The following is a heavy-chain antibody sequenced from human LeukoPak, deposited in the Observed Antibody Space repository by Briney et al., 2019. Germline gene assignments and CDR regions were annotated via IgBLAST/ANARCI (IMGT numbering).Heavy chain of an antibody. V-gene: IGHV3-33*06. CDR1: GFTFSSYG. J-gene: IGHJ4*02. D-gene: IGHD6-19*01. CDR3: AKDYGSGWYYYFDY. CDR2: IWYDGSNE. Sequence: GGSLRLSCAASGFTFSSYGMHWVRQAPGKGLEWVAVIWYDGSNEYYADSVKGRFTISRDNSKNTLYLQMNSLRAEDTAVYYCAKDYGSGWYYYFDYWGQGTLVTVSS.